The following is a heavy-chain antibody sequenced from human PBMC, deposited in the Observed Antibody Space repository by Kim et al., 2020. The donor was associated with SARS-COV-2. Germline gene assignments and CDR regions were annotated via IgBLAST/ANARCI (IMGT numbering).Heavy chain of an antibody. V-gene: IGHV3-33*01. CDR3: AREALGATPYFDY. J-gene: IGHJ4*02. CDR2: IWYDGSNK. CDR1: GFTFSSYG. Sequence: GGSLRLSCAASGFTFSSYGMHWVRQAPGKGLEWVAVIWYDGSNKYYADSVKGRFTISRDNSKNTLYLQMNSLRAEDTAVYYCAREALGATPYFDYWGQGTLVTVSS. D-gene: IGHD1-26*01.